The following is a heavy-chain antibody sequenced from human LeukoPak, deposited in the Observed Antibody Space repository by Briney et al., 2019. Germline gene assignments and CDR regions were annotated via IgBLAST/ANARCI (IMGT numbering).Heavy chain of an antibody. J-gene: IGHJ4*02. V-gene: IGHV3-23*01. CDR3: AKRIQYSSSSAYFDY. D-gene: IGHD6-6*01. CDR1: GFTFNNYA. Sequence: GGSLRLSCAVSGFTFNNYAMSWVRQAPGKGLEWVSAISDRGGGTYYADSVKGRFTISRDNFKNTLYLQMNGLRAEDPATYYCAKRIQYSSSSAYFDYWGQRTLVSVSS. CDR2: ISDRGGGT.